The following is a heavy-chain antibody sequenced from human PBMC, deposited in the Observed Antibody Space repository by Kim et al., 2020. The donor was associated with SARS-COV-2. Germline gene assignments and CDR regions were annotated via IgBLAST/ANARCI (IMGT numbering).Heavy chain of an antibody. D-gene: IGHD1-26*01. CDR3: AREGEVGATRYYFDY. CDR2: IYYSGST. Sequence: SETLSLTCTVSGGSISSYYWSWIRQPPGKGLEWIGYIYYSGSTNYNPSLKSRVTISVDTSKNQFSLKLSSVTAADTAVYYCAREGEVGATRYYFDYWGQGTLVTVSS. V-gene: IGHV4-59*01. CDR1: GGSISSYY. J-gene: IGHJ4*02.